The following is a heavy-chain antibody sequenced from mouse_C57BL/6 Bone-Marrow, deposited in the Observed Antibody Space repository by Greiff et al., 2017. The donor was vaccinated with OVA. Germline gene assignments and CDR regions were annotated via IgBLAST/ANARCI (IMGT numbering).Heavy chain of an antibody. CDR1: GFTFSDYY. J-gene: IGHJ4*01. CDR3: ARHNYYGSSYVYAMDY. CDR2: ISNGGGST. V-gene: IGHV5-12*01. D-gene: IGHD1-1*01. Sequence: EVQLVESGGGLVQPGGSLKLSCAASGFTFSDYYMYWVRQTPEKRLEWVAYISNGGGSTYYPDTVKGRFTISRDNAKNTLYLQMSRLKSEDTAMYYCARHNYYGSSYVYAMDYWGQGTSVTVSS.